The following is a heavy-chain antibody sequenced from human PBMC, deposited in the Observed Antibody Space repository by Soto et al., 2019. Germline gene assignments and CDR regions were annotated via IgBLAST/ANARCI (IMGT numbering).Heavy chain of an antibody. CDR1: GGSISTYY. V-gene: IGHV4-59*12. CDR3: ASDSSGSYYAPDS. Sequence: SETLSLTCTVSGGSISTYYWSWIRQPPGKGLEWIGYGYYSGSINYNPSLTSRVTISVDTSRNQFSLKLRSVTAADTAVYYCASDSSGSYYAPDSWGQGILVTVSS. J-gene: IGHJ5*01. CDR2: GYYSGSI. D-gene: IGHD3-22*01.